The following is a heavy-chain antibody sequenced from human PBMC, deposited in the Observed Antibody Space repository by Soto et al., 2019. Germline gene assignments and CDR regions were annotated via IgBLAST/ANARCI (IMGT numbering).Heavy chain of an antibody. J-gene: IGHJ4*02. D-gene: IGHD6-25*01. V-gene: IGHV4-39*01. CDR2: AYFSGGNT. CDR3: AYGSSSAWIDY. CDR1: GDSMRGYHFY. Sequence: XETLSLTCSVSGDSMRGYHFYWGWIRQAPGKGLEWIGSAYFSGGNTYYSPSLKSRVSISVDTSKNELSLRLTSLTAADTAVYFCAYGSSSAWIDYWGQGTLVTVSS.